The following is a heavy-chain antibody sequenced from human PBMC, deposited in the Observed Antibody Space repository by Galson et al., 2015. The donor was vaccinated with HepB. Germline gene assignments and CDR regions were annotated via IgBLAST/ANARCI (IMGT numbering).Heavy chain of an antibody. J-gene: IGHJ4*02. CDR3: ARHPPTYYYGSGSYSAGFDY. Sequence: QSGAEVKKPGESLRISCKGSGYSFTSYWISWVRQMPGKGLEWMGRIDPSDSYTNYSPSFQGHVTISADKYISTAYLQWSSLKASDTAMYYCARHPPTYYYGSGSYSAGFDYWGQGSLVTVSS. V-gene: IGHV5-10-1*01. CDR1: GYSFTSYW. D-gene: IGHD3-10*01. CDR2: IDPSDSYT.